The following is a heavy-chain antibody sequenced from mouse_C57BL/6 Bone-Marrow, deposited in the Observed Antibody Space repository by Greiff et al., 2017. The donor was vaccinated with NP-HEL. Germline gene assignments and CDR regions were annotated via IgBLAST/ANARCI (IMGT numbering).Heavy chain of an antibody. D-gene: IGHD2-4*01. Sequence: EVQLVESGGGLVQPKGSLKLSCAASGFTFNTYAMHWVRQAPGKGLEWVARIRSKSSNYATYYAESVKDRFTISRDDSQSMLYLQMNNLKTEDTAMYYCALSLYDYDGRKAGGWGQGTLVTVSA. J-gene: IGHJ3*02. V-gene: IGHV10-3*01. CDR2: IRSKSSNYAT. CDR3: ALSLYDYDGRKAGG. CDR1: GFTFNTYA.